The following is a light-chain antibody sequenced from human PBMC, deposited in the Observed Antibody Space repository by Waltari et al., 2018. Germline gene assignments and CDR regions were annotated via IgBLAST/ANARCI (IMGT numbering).Light chain of an antibody. CDR2: GND. CDR3: AAWDESLKGWV. J-gene: IGLJ2*01. Sequence: QSVLTQPPSVSGTPGQRVTISCSGSSSNIGTNTVDWYQALPGTAPKLLIHGNDQRPSGVPDRFSGSKSGTSGSLVISGLQPEDETDYYCAAWDESLKGWVFGGGTRLTVL. V-gene: IGLV1-44*01. CDR1: SSNIGTNT.